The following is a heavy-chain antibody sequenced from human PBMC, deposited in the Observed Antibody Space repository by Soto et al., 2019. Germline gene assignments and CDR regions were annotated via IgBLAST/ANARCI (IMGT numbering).Heavy chain of an antibody. V-gene: IGHV3-43*01. CDR1: GWKFDDHM. CDR3: AKEGNGGSSLDS. CDR2: ISWDGGSI. Sequence: WGSLRLSCEASGWKFDDHMMRWIRQAPGKGLEWISLISWDGGSIDYADSIKGRFTVSRDNRKTSLYLHMHSLTSDDTAFYFCAKEGNGGSSLDSWGQGTLVTVSS. D-gene: IGHD2-15*01. J-gene: IGHJ5*01.